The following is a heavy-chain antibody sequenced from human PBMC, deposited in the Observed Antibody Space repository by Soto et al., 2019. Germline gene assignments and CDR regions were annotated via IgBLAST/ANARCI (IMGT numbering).Heavy chain of an antibody. Sequence: GGSLRLSCAASGSTFSSYGMHWVRQAPGKGLEWVAVISYDGSNKYYADSVKGRFTISRDNSKNTLYLQMNSLRAEDTAVYYCAKEYSGYDDAFDIWGQGTMVTVSS. D-gene: IGHD5-12*01. CDR3: AKEYSGYDDAFDI. CDR2: ISYDGSNK. J-gene: IGHJ3*02. V-gene: IGHV3-30*18. CDR1: GSTFSSYG.